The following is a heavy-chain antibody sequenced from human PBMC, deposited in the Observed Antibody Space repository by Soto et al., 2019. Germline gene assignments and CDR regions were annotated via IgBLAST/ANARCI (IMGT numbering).Heavy chain of an antibody. CDR3: AKDKGYSYEFWSGYPTALLN. CDR1: GFTFSIYA. CDR2: ISGSGSTT. Sequence: HHGGSLRLSCAASGFTFSIYAMSGVRQATGKGLECVSGISGSGSTTYYADSVKGRLTISRDNSKNTLYLEVNSLRVEDTAVYYCAKDKGYSYEFWSGYPTALLNWGQGTQVTVSS. D-gene: IGHD3-3*01. J-gene: IGHJ4*02. V-gene: IGHV3-23*01.